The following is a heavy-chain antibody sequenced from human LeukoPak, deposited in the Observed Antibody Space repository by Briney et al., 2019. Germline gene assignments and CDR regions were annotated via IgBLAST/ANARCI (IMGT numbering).Heavy chain of an antibody. Sequence: ASVKVSCKASGGTFSSYAISWVRQAPGQGLEWMGRIIPILGIANYAQKLQGRVTMTTDTSTSTAYMELRSLRSDDTAVYYCARATRGVPASADWGQGTLVTVSS. V-gene: IGHV1-69*04. CDR1: GGTFSSYA. CDR2: IIPILGIA. J-gene: IGHJ4*02. CDR3: ARATRGVPASAD. D-gene: IGHD2-2*01.